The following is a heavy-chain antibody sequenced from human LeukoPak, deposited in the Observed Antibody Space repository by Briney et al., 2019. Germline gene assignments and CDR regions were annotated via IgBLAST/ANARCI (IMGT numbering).Heavy chain of an antibody. CDR2: INHSGST. CDR3: AGFNMITFGGVIVYPPRPFDY. J-gene: IGHJ4*02. CDR1: GGSFSGYY. V-gene: IGHV4-34*01. Sequence: PSETLSLTCAVYGGSFSGYYWSWIRQPPGKGLGWIGEINHSGSTNYNPSLKSRVTISVDTSKNQFSLKLSSVTAADTAVYYCAGFNMITFGGVIVYPPRPFDYWGQGTLVTVSS. D-gene: IGHD3-16*02.